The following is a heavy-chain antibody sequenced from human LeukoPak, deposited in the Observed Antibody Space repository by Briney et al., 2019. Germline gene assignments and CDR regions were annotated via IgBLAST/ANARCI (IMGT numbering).Heavy chain of an antibody. V-gene: IGHV1-2*04. CDR3: ARGEGYTAMGLMDV. J-gene: IGHJ6*04. Sequence: ASVKVSCKASGYTVTGYYMHWVRQAPGQGLEWMGWINPNSGGTNYAQKFQGWVTMTRDTSISTAYMELSRLRSDDTAVYYCARGEGYTAMGLMDVWGKGATVTVSS. CDR1: GYTVTGYY. D-gene: IGHD5-18*01. CDR2: INPNSGGT.